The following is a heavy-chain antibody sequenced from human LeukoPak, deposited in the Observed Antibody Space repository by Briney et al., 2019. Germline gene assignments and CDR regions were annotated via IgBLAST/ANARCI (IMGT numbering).Heavy chain of an antibody. D-gene: IGHD3-3*01. J-gene: IGHJ6*04. Sequence: SETLSLTCTVSGGSINSGSDYWTWIRQPAGKGLEWIGRIYTTGTTTYNPSLKSRVTISVDTSKNQFSLKLSSVTAADTAVYYCARHGDFWSGYSPLDVWGKGTTVTVSS. CDR1: GGSINSGSDY. CDR2: IYTTGTT. CDR3: ARHGDFWSGYSPLDV. V-gene: IGHV4-61*02.